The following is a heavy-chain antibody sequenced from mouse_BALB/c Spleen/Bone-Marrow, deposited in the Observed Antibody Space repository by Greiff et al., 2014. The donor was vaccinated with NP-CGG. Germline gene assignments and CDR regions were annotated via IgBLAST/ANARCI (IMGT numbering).Heavy chain of an antibody. D-gene: IGHD4-1*01. CDR3: ARNWDWVFAY. CDR1: GYTFTNYW. J-gene: IGHJ3*01. Sequence: VQLQQSGTVLARPGASLRMSCKASGYTFTNYWINWIKQRPGQGLEWIGAIYPGNNDAKYTQKFKAKAKLTAVTSTSTADMELSSLTHEDSAVYYCARNWDWVFAYWGQGTLVTVSA. V-gene: IGHV1-5*01. CDR2: IYPGNNDA.